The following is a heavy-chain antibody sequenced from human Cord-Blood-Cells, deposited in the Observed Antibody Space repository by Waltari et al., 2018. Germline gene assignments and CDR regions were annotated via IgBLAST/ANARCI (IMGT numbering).Heavy chain of an antibody. J-gene: IGHJ3*02. CDR2: VYTAGET. CDR1: GFTLSSYD. V-gene: IGHV3-13*01. CDR3: ARSANDAFDI. Sequence: EVQLVESGGGLVQPGGSLRPSCAASGFTLSSYDMHGVHQATGKGMHGVSAVYTAGETCYPGSVKGRFTISRENAKNALYLQMNSLRAGDTAVYYCARSANDAFDIWGQGTMVTVSS.